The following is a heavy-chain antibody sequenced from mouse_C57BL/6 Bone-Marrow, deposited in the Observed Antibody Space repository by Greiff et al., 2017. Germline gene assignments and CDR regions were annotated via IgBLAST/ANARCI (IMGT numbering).Heavy chain of an antibody. CDR3: ARYYYGSSYAMDY. Sequence: VQLQQSGAELVRPGTSVKMSCKASGYTFTNYWIGWAKQRPGHGLEWIGDIYPGGGYTNYNEKFKGKATVTADKSSSTAYMQFSSLTSEDSAIDYGARYYYGSSYAMDYWGQGTSVTVSS. CDR1: GYTFTNYW. CDR2: IYPGGGYT. D-gene: IGHD1-1*01. J-gene: IGHJ4*01. V-gene: IGHV1-63*01.